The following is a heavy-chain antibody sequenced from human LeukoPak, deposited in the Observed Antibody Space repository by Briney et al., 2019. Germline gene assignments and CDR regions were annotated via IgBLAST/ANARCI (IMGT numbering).Heavy chain of an antibody. J-gene: IGHJ4*02. V-gene: IGHV3-23*05. CDR1: GLTFSIYD. Sequence: GGSLRLSCAASGLTFSIYDMTWVRQAPGKGLEWLSTIIVSGTYTYYADSVKGRFTISRDNSKNTLHLQMDSLRVEDTAVYFCARNSSDRPFDYWGQGTLVTVSS. CDR2: IIVSGTYT. D-gene: IGHD3-22*01. CDR3: ARNSSDRPFDY.